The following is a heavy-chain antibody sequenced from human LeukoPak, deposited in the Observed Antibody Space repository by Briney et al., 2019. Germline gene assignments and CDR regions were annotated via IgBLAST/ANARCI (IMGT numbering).Heavy chain of an antibody. CDR3: ARQPKASLPAATRVDV. V-gene: IGHV4-59*08. Sequence: SETLSLTCTVSGGSLSDYYWNWIRQPPGKGLEWIGYIYYTGSTNYNPSLKSRATISVDTSKNQFSLKLSSVTAADTAVYYCARQPKASLPAATRVDVWGKGTTVTVSS. D-gene: IGHD2-2*01. J-gene: IGHJ6*04. CDR1: GGSLSDYY. CDR2: IYYTGST.